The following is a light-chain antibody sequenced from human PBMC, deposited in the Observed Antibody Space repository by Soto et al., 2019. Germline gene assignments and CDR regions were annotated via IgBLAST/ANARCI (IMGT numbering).Light chain of an antibody. CDR1: SSDVGGYDY. Sequence: QSLLTQPACVSVSPGQSITVSCTGTSSDVGGYDYFAWYQQYPGKAPKLIIYEVTNRPSGVSNRFSGSKSGNTASLTISGLRAEDEADYYCSSFRSSSTLPYVFGTGTKVTVL. CDR2: EVT. V-gene: IGLV2-14*01. CDR3: SSFRSSSTLPYV. J-gene: IGLJ1*01.